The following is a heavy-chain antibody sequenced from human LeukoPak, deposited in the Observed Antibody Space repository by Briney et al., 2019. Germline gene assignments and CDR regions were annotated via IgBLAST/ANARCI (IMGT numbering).Heavy chain of an antibody. J-gene: IGHJ4*02. Sequence: PGGSLRLSCAASGFIFSNYGMSWVRQAPGKGLEWVSGISGSGTTTYYADSVKGRFTISRDNSKNTLYLQMSSLRAEDTVLYYCAKGRIAPDDWGQGTLVTVSS. CDR1: GFIFSNYG. D-gene: IGHD2-21*01. CDR2: ISGSGTTT. CDR3: AKGRIAPDD. V-gene: IGHV3-23*01.